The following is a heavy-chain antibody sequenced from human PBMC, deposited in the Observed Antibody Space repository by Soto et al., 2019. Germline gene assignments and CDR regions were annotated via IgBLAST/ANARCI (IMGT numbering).Heavy chain of an antibody. V-gene: IGHV4-39*01. J-gene: IGHJ4*02. D-gene: IGHD6-13*01. CDR3: ARQIGRGSWSLDH. CDR2: IYYTGST. CDR1: GGSISSSDYW. Sequence: QLQLQESGPGLVKPAETLSLTCTVSGGSISSSDYWWGWIRQPPGKGLEWIGSIYYTGSTYYNPSLTSRVIISVDTSKNQFSLRLSSVTAADTAVYYCARQIGRGSWSLDHWGQGTLVNVSS.